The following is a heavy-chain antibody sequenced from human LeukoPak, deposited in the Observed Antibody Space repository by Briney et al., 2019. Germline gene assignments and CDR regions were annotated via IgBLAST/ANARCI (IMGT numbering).Heavy chain of an antibody. Sequence: PSETLSLTCAVSGGSISSSNWWSWVRQPPGKGLEWIGEIYHSGSTNYNPSLKSRVTISVDKSKNQFSLKLSSVTAADTAVYYCARSPLQYQLRPQLRYYYYMDVWGKGTTVTVSS. CDR2: IYHSGST. CDR3: ARSPLQYQLRPQLRYYYYMDV. CDR1: GGSISSSNW. J-gene: IGHJ6*03. D-gene: IGHD2-2*01. V-gene: IGHV4-4*02.